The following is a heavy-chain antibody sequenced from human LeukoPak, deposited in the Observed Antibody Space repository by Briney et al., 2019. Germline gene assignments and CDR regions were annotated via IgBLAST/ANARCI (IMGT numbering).Heavy chain of an antibody. Sequence: GGSLRLSCAASGFTFSSYAMHWVRQAPGKGLEYVSAISSNGGSTYYANSVKGRFTISRDNSKNTLYLQMNSLRAEDTAVYYCARVIRAFDIWGQGTMVTVSS. CDR1: GFTFSSYA. J-gene: IGHJ3*02. V-gene: IGHV3-64*01. CDR2: ISSNGGST. CDR3: ARVIRAFDI.